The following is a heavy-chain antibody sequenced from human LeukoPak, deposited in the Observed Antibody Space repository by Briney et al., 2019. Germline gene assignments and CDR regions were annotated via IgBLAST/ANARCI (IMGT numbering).Heavy chain of an antibody. Sequence: GGSLRLSCAASGFTFSSYAMSWVRQAPGKGLEWVSAISGSGGSTYYADSVKGRFTISRDNSKNTLYLQMNSLRAEDTAVYYCAKDIHYYGSGSPFDYWGQGTLVTVSS. V-gene: IGHV3-23*01. CDR2: ISGSGGST. J-gene: IGHJ4*02. D-gene: IGHD3-10*01. CDR3: AKDIHYYGSGSPFDY. CDR1: GFTFSSYA.